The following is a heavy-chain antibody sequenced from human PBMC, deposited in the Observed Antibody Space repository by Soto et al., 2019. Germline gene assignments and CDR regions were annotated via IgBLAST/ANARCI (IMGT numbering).Heavy chain of an antibody. V-gene: IGHV1-69*02. CDR3: ARVEGTRTTNFYHYMDV. CDR2: IIPKLGIT. J-gene: IGHJ6*03. D-gene: IGHD2-8*01. Sequence: VQLVQSGAEVQRPGSSVKVSCKAPVGTFSDYNIAWVRQARGQGLEWMGRIIPKLGITNYAHKFQDRVRITEDKATSTAYMELTSLRYEDTAVYFCARVEGTRTTNFYHYMDVWGEGTAVTVS. CDR1: VGTFSDYN.